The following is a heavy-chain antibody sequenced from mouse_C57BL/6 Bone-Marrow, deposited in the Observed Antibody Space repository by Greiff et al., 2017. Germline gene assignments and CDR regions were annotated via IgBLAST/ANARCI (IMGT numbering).Heavy chain of an antibody. J-gene: IGHJ4*01. Sequence: EVQLQQSGPELVKPGASVKISCKASGYKFTDYYMNWVKQSHGKSLEWIGDINPNNGGTSYNQKFMSKAKLTGDKASSTTYMELRSLTSEDSAVYYCAREGYYAIDYWGQGTSVTVSS. CDR2: INPNNGGT. V-gene: IGHV1-26*01. CDR1: GYKFTDYY. CDR3: AREGYYAIDY.